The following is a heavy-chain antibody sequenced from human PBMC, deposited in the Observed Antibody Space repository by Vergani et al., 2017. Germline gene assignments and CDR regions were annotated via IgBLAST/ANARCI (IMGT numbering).Heavy chain of an antibody. CDR2: IYWNDDQ. CDR3: ARSYYDFWSGSVDY. Sequence: QITLKESGPTLVKPTQTLTLTCTFSGFSLSTSGVGVGWIRQPPGKALEWLALIYWNDDQRYIPSLKSRLTITKDTSKNQAVRTMTIMDPVDTATYYCARSYYDFWSGSVDYWGQGTLVTVSS. V-gene: IGHV2-5*01. J-gene: IGHJ4*02. D-gene: IGHD3-3*01. CDR1: GFSLSTSGVG.